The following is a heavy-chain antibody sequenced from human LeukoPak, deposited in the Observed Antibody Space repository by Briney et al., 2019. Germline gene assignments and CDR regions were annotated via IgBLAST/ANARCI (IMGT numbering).Heavy chain of an antibody. J-gene: IGHJ4*02. D-gene: IGHD6-6*01. CDR2: INSGWNT. Sequence: GGSLRLSCAASGFTVSDTYMSWVRQAPGKGLEWVSFINSGWNTHYADSVKGRFTISRDNSKNTLYLQINSLRAEDTAVYYCARDPSNPTAFDYWGQGTLVTVSS. CDR1: GFTVSDTY. V-gene: IGHV3-66*02. CDR3: ARDPSNPTAFDY.